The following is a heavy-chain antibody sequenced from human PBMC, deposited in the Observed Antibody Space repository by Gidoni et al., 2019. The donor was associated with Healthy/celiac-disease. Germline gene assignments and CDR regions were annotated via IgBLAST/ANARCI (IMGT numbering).Heavy chain of an antibody. J-gene: IGHJ5*02. CDR3: ARVRRYCSGGSCYVAGFDP. CDR2: IYYSGST. D-gene: IGHD2-15*01. Sequence: QLQLQESGPGLVKPSETLSLTCTVSGGSISSSSYYWGWNRQPPGKGLEWIGSIYYSGSTYYNPSLKSRVTISVDTAKNQFSLKLSSVTAADTAVYYCARVRRYCSGGSCYVAGFDPWGQGTLVTVSS. V-gene: IGHV4-39*07. CDR1: GGSISSSSYY.